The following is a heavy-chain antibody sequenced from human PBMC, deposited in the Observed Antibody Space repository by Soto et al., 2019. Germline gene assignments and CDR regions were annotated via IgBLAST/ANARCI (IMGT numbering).Heavy chain of an antibody. V-gene: IGHV1-69*06. CDR2: IIPIFGTA. J-gene: IGHJ6*02. Sequence: SVKGSYNASGGSFISYAIIWVRQAPGQGLEWMGGIIPIFGTANYAQKFQCRVTITADKSTSTAYMELSSLRSEDTAVYYCARNRVCTNGGSTHHYYYYYGMDVWGQGTTVTVSS. D-gene: IGHD2-8*01. CDR3: ARNRVCTNGGSTHHYYYYYGMDV. CDR1: GGSFISYA.